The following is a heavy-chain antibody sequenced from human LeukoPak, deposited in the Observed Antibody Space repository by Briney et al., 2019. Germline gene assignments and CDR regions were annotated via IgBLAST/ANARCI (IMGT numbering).Heavy chain of an antibody. CDR2: MSGDGSDI. CDR1: GFIFSNAW. CDR3: VMYTWGDVSDI. J-gene: IGHJ3*02. Sequence: GGSLRLSCAASGFIFSNAWMYWVRQVPGKGLVWVSRMSGDGSDIGYADSVKGRFTVSRDNAKNTLYLQMNSLRVEDTAIYFCVMYTWGDVSDIWGQGTKVTVSS. D-gene: IGHD3-16*01. V-gene: IGHV3-74*01.